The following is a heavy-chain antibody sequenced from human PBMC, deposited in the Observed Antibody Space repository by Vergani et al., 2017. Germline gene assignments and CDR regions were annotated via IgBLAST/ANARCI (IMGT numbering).Heavy chain of an antibody. V-gene: IGHV4-34*01. Sequence: QVQLQQWGAGLLKPSETLSLTCAVYGGSFSGYYWSWIRQPPGKGLEWMGEINHSGSTNYNPSLKSRVTISVDTSKNQFSLKLSSVTAADTAVYYCARGSDDFGDFYFDYWGQGTLVTVSS. CDR1: GGSFSGYY. D-gene: IGHD4-17*01. CDR3: ARGSDDFGDFYFDY. J-gene: IGHJ4*02. CDR2: INHSGST.